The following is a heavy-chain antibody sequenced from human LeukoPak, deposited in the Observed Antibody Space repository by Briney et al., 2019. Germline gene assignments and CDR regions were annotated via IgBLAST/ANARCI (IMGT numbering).Heavy chain of an antibody. CDR2: IIPILGIA. CDR3: ARGAPYCSSTSCYQKDNWFDP. Sequence: GSSVKVSCKASGGTFSSYTISWVRQAPGQGLEWMGRIIPILGIANYAQKFQGRVTITADKSTSTAYMELSSLRSEDTAVYYCARGAPYCSSTSCYQKDNWFDPWGQGTLVTVSS. V-gene: IGHV1-69*02. CDR1: GGTFSSYT. D-gene: IGHD2-2*01. J-gene: IGHJ5*02.